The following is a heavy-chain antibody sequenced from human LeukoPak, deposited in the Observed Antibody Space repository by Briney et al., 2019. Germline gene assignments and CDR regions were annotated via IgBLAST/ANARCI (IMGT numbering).Heavy chain of an antibody. J-gene: IGHJ4*02. D-gene: IGHD3-22*01. CDR3: ARLGGY. CDR2: IYTSGST. Sequence: SETLSLTCTVSGGSISSGSYYWSWIRQPAGKGLEWIGRIYTSGSTNYNPSLKSRVTISVDTSKNQFSLKLSSVTAADTAVYYCARLGGYWGQGTLVTVSS. CDR1: GGSISSGSYY. V-gene: IGHV4-61*02.